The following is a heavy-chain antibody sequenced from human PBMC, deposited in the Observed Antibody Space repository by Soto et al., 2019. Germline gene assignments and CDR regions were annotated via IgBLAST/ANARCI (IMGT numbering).Heavy chain of an antibody. CDR2: IYHSGST. J-gene: IGHJ4*02. Sequence: SETLSLTCAVSGGSISSGGYSWSWIRQPPGKGLEWIGYIYHSGSTYYNPSLKSRVTISVDRSKTQFSLKLSSVTAADTAVYYCARGNGIVGDTVVAPGKIFDYWGQGTLVTVSS. CDR1: GGSISSGGYS. V-gene: IGHV4-30-2*01. CDR3: ARGNGIVGDTVVAPGKIFDY. D-gene: IGHD1-26*01.